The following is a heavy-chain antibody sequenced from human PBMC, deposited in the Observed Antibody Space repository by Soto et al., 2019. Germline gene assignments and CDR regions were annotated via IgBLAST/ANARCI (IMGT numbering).Heavy chain of an antibody. CDR2: IYTSGST. J-gene: IGHJ3*02. CDR3: ARGYYDSSGYQGDAFDI. D-gene: IGHD3-22*01. Sequence: NPSETLSLTCTVSGGSISSYYWSWIRQPAGKGLEWIGRIYTSGSTNYNPSLKSRVTMSVDTSKNQFSLKLSSVTAADTAVYYCARGYYDSSGYQGDAFDIWGQGTMVTVSS. V-gene: IGHV4-4*07. CDR1: GGSISSYY.